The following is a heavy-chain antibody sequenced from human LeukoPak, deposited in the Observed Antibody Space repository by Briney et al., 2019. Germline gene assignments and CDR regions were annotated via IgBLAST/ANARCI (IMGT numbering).Heavy chain of an antibody. J-gene: IGHJ4*02. CDR1: GFTFSTYA. V-gene: IGHV3-23*01. CDR2: ISGNGVST. Sequence: GGSLRLSCAASGFTFSTYAMSWVRQAPGKGLEWVSTISGNGVSTYYANSVKGRFTISRDNSKNTLWLQMNSLRAEDTALYYCAKPQCDSSWYYFDYWGQGALVTVSS. D-gene: IGHD6-13*01. CDR3: AKPQCDSSWYYFDY.